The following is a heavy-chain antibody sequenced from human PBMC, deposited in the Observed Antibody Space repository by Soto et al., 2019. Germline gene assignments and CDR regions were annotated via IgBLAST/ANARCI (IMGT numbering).Heavy chain of an antibody. D-gene: IGHD1-20*01. J-gene: IGHJ5*02. V-gene: IGHV1-8*01. Sequence: QVQLVQSGAEVQSPGASVKVSCEAAGYTFTTYDSNWVRQASGQGLEWMGCVNPSGGTTGYAQKCHGTVTITRDTSSSPAYMELGSLTSDNTAIYYCARASMYIWNDHWGQGTLVTVSS. CDR3: ARASMYIWNDH. CDR1: GYTFTTYD. CDR2: VNPSGGTT.